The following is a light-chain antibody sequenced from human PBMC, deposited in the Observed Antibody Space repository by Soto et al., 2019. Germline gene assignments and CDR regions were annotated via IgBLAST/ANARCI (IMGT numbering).Light chain of an antibody. CDR3: QQHYTTPYT. CDR2: WAS. Sequence: DIVMTQSPDSLAVSLGERATINCKSSQTVLFSSNNRNYLTWFQQKPGQPPKLLIYWASTRESGVPDRFSGSVSGTEFTLTISSLQAEDVAIYYCQQHYTTPYTFGQGTKLEIK. J-gene: IGKJ2*01. CDR1: QTVLFSSNNRNY. V-gene: IGKV4-1*01.